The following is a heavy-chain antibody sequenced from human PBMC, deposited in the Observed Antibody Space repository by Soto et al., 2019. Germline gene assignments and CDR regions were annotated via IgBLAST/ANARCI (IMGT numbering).Heavy chain of an antibody. J-gene: IGHJ5*02. Sequence: PGGSLRLSWAASGFSFENCGMSLVRQAPGKGLEWISSISGRGFKKYYADSVKGRFTISRDNSKSTVYLELNNLSAEDTAVYHCAKNQGVELVPLATVDWFDPWGQGSVVTVSS. CDR1: GFSFENCG. V-gene: IGHV3-23*01. D-gene: IGHD1-26*01. CDR2: ISGRGFKK. CDR3: AKNQGVELVPLATVDWFDP.